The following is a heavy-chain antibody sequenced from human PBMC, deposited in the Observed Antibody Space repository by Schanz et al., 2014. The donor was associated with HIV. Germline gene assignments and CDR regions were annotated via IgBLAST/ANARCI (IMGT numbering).Heavy chain of an antibody. D-gene: IGHD3-16*02. CDR2: INSDNGT. J-gene: IGHJ6*02. CDR1: GYTLNDLS. V-gene: IGHV1-2*02. CDR3: ARRRGWGSYRYFPYGLDV. Sequence: QVQLVQSGAEVKKPGASVKVSCKVSGYTLNDLSIHWVRQAPGQGLEWMGWINSDNGTNYAQEFQGRVTMTRDTSITTAYMELTSLRPEDTAVYYCARRRGWGSYRYFPYGLDVWGQGTTVTVSS.